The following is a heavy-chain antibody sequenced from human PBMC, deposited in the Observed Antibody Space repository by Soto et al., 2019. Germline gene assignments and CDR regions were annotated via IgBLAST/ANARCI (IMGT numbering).Heavy chain of an antibody. CDR3: ARWGGRCGELTLYFDH. CDR1: GFTFTNHA. Sequence: EVQLVESGGVLVQPGGSLRVSCAASGFTFTNHAMSWVRQAPGKGLEWVSAISGSGGGTYYADSVKGRFTISRDNSDKTKYLQMNILRAKDRAVYFGARWGGRCGELTLYFDHWGQGTLVTVSS. D-gene: IGHD3-10*01. V-gene: IGHV3-23*04. J-gene: IGHJ4*02. CDR2: ISGSGGGT.